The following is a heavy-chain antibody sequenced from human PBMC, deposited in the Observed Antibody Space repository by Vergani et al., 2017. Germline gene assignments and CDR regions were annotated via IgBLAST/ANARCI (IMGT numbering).Heavy chain of an antibody. D-gene: IGHD5-12*01. V-gene: IGHV3-33*01. J-gene: IGHJ4*02. Sequence: QVQLVESGGGVVQPGRSLRLSCAASGFTFSSYGMHWVRQAPGKGLEWVAVIWYDGSNKYYADSVKGRFTISRDNSKNTLYLQMNSLRAEDTAVYYCARDRRGYDLGFDYWGQGTLVTVSS. CDR3: ARDRRGYDLGFDY. CDR2: IWYDGSNK. CDR1: GFTFSSYG.